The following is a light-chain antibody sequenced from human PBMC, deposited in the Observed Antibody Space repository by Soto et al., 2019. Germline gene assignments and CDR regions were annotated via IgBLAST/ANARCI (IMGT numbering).Light chain of an antibody. CDR2: GNN. Sequence: QPVLTQPPSVSGAPGQRVTISCTGSSSNIGAGYDVHWYQQLPGTAPKLLTYGNNNRPSGVPDRFSGSKSGTSASLAITGLQAEDEADYYCQSYDRSLSGRVFGTGTKLTVL. V-gene: IGLV1-40*01. J-gene: IGLJ1*01. CDR1: SSNIGAGYD. CDR3: QSYDRSLSGRV.